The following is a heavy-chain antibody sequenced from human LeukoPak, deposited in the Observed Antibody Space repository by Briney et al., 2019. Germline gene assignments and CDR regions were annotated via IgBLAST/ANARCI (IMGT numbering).Heavy chain of an antibody. V-gene: IGHV4-39*01. CDR2: IYYSGST. CDR3: ARQPGSFASGSLYYFDY. J-gene: IGHJ4*02. D-gene: IGHD3-10*01. CDR1: GGSISSSSYY. Sequence: ETLSLTCTVSGGSISSSSYYWGWIRQPPGKGLEWIGSIYYSGSTYYNPSLKTRVTTSVDTSKNQFSLKLNSVTAADTAAYYCARQPGSFASGSLYYFDYWGQGALVTVSS.